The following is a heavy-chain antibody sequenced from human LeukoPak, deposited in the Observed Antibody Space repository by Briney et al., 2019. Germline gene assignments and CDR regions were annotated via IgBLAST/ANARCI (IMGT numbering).Heavy chain of an antibody. V-gene: IGHV3-33*06. CDR1: GFTFSSYG. J-gene: IGHJ6*03. CDR3: AKEGIVDSGYERGHYYYYYTDV. CDR2: IWYDGSNK. D-gene: IGHD5-12*01. Sequence: GGSLRLSCAASGFTFSSYGMHWVRQAPGKGLEWVAVIWYDGSNKHYADSVKGRFTISRDNSKNTLYLQMNSLRAEDTAVYYCAKEGIVDSGYERGHYYYYYTDVWGKGTTVTVSS.